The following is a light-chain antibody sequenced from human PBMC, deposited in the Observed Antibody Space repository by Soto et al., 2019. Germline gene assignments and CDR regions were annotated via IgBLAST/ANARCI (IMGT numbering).Light chain of an antibody. CDR1: GSDIGSYNL. Sequence: QSALTQPGSVSGSPGQSITISCSGTGSDIGSYNLVSWYQQHPGKAPKVIIFEGSRLPSGVSSRFSGSKSGNTASLTISGLRPEDEADYYCSSYAGSNVLVVFGGGTKLTVL. V-gene: IGLV2-23*01. J-gene: IGLJ2*01. CDR3: SSYAGSNVLVV. CDR2: EGS.